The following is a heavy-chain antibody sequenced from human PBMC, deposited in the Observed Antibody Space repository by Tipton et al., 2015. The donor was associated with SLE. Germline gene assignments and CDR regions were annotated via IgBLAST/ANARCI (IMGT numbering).Heavy chain of an antibody. CDR3: ARDRDIVLEPVPIPPAFDI. J-gene: IGHJ3*02. Sequence: TLYLTCIVSGGSITTRSYYWGWIRQPPGKGLEWIARISYSGATYYNPSLKSRVIISLDTSRNHFSLKLTSVTAADTAVYFCARDRDIVLEPVPIPPAFDIWGQGTTVTVSS. V-gene: IGHV4-39*07. CDR1: GGSITTRSYY. D-gene: IGHD2-8*02. CDR2: ISYSGAT.